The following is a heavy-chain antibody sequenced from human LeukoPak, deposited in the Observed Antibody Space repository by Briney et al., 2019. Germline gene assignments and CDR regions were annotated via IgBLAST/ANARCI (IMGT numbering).Heavy chain of an antibody. Sequence: ASVKVSCKASGYTITNNYMHWVRQTPGQGLEWMGIINPSGTGTSYAQKFQGRITMSRDTSTSTVYMELSSLRSEDTAFYYCATDHSMANTAWWFDPWGQGTLVTVSS. CDR2: INPSGTGT. CDR3: ATDHSMANTAWWFDP. J-gene: IGHJ5*02. CDR1: GYTITNNY. D-gene: IGHD5-24*01. V-gene: IGHV1-46*01.